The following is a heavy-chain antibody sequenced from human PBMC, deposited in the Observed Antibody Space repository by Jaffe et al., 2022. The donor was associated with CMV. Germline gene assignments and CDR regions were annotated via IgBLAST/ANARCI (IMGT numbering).Heavy chain of an antibody. J-gene: IGHJ3*02. CDR3: ARIQRMGSSSSLLGAFDI. D-gene: IGHD6-6*01. CDR2: IDWDDDK. Sequence: QVTLRESGPALVKPTQTLTLTCTFSGFSLSTSGMCVSWIRQPPGKALEWLALIDWDDDKYYSTSLKTRLTISKDTSKNQVVLTMTNMDPVDTATYYCARIQRMGSSSSLLGAFDIWGQGTMVTVSS. V-gene: IGHV2-70*01. CDR1: GFSLSTSGMC.